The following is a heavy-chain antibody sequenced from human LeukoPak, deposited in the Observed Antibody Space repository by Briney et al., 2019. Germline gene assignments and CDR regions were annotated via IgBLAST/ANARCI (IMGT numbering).Heavy chain of an antibody. CDR3: ARDADWAFDY. V-gene: IGHV3-30*02. CDR1: GFIFTTHG. J-gene: IGHJ4*02. D-gene: IGHD2-21*01. Sequence: GGSLRLSCVASGFIFTTHGMHWVRQAPGKRPQWVAFIRNDGSDKYYADSVKGRSTISRDTSKNTLYVQMSSLRPEDTALYYCARDADWAFDYWGQGTLVTVSS. CDR2: IRNDGSDK.